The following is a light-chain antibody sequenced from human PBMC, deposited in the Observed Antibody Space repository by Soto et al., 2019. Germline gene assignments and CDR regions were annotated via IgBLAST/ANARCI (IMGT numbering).Light chain of an antibody. J-gene: IGLJ2*01. CDR2: EVS. CDR1: SSDVGGYNY. CDR3: SSYTSSSTLI. V-gene: IGLV2-14*01. Sequence: QSALTQPASVSGSPGQSIAISCTGTSSDVGGYNYVSWYQQHPGKAPKLLIYEVSNSPAGVSNRFSGSKSGNTASLTISGLQPEDEADYYCSSYTSSSTLIFGGGTKVTVL.